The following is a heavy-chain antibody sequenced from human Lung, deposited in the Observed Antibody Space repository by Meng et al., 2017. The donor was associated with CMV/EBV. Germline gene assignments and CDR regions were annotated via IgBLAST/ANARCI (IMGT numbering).Heavy chain of an antibody. V-gene: IGHV3-72*01. CDR1: GFIFSDHY. CDR3: TRSSGGHSRYLAS. D-gene: IGHD4-23*01. J-gene: IGHJ4*02. CDR2: SIYKAESYTN. Sequence: SGFIFSDHYMDWVLRPPGKGREWVVRSIYKAESYTNDSAASVKVRFTISRDDSQFSVFLHIDSLTAAATAFYSCTRSSGGHSRYLASWGQGTLVTVSS.